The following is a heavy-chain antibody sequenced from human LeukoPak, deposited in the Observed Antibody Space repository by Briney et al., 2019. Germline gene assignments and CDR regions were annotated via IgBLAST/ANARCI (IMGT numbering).Heavy chain of an antibody. CDR3: ARGDPYDLFDY. CDR1: GGSISSSSYY. Sequence: PSETLSLTCTVSGGSISSSSYYWGWIRQPPGKGLEWIGYIYYSGSTNYNPSLKSRVTISVDTSKNQFSLKLSSVTAADTAVYYCARGDPYDLFDYWGQGTLVTVSS. CDR2: IYYSGST. D-gene: IGHD1-1*01. J-gene: IGHJ4*02. V-gene: IGHV4-61*05.